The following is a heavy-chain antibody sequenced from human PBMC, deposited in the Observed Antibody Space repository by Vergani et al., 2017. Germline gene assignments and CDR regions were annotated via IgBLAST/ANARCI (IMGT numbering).Heavy chain of an antibody. CDR3: AKGLPVDTAMVSNWFDP. V-gene: IGHV5-10-1*01. D-gene: IGHD5-18*01. CDR2: IDPSDSYT. CDR1: GYSFTSYW. J-gene: IGHJ5*02. Sequence: EVQLVQSGAEVKKPGESLRISCKGSGYSFTSYWISWVRQMPGKGLEWMGRIDPSDSYTNYSPSFQGHVTISAEKSISTAYLQWSSLKASDTAMYYCAKGLPVDTAMVSNWFDPWGQGTLVTVSS.